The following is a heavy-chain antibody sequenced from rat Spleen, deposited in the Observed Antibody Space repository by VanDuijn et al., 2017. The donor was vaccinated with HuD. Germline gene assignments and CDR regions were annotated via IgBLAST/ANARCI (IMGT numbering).Heavy chain of an antibody. V-gene: IGHV5-22*01. D-gene: IGHD5-1*01. CDR3: ARQGAEFAY. J-gene: IGHJ3*01. CDR1: GFTFSDSN. CDR2: ISYDGTST. Sequence: EVQLVESGGDLVQPGRSLKLSCSASGFTFSDSNMAWVRQAPKKGLEWVATISYDGTSTYYGDSVKGRFTISRDNAKSTLYLQMNSLRSEDTATYYCARQGAEFAYWGQGTLVTVSS.